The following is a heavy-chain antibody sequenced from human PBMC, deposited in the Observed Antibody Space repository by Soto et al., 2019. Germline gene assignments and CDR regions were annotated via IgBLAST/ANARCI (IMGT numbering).Heavy chain of an antibody. Sequence: PGESLKISCKGSGYSFTSYWISWVRQMPGKGLEWMGRIDPSDSYTNYSPSFQGHVTISADKSISTAYLQWSSLKASDTAMYYCARHWVLEWFGGGGGENNWFDPWGQGTLVTVSS. V-gene: IGHV5-10-1*01. J-gene: IGHJ5*02. CDR3: ARHWVLEWFGGGGGENNWFDP. D-gene: IGHD3-10*01. CDR1: GYSFTSYW. CDR2: IDPSDSYT.